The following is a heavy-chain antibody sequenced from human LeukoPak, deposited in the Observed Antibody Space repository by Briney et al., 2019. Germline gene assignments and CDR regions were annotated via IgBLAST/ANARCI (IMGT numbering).Heavy chain of an antibody. Sequence: GGSLRLSCAASGFTFSSHNMHWVRQAPGKGLEWVAVVWYDGIKNVFADSVKGRFTLSRDNSNNTLSLQMNSLRVEDTAVYYCAKDRSDTWSFDYWGQGTLVTVSS. CDR2: VWYDGIKN. J-gene: IGHJ4*02. D-gene: IGHD1-1*01. CDR3: AKDRSDTWSFDY. CDR1: GFTFSSHN. V-gene: IGHV3-33*06.